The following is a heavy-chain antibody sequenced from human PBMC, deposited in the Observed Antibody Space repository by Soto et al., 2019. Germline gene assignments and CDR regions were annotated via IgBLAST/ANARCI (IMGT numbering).Heavy chain of an antibody. J-gene: IGHJ6*02. CDR1: GFTFSSYG. CDR3: AGPYSSSSSYYYGMDV. Sequence: GGSLRLSCAASGFTFSSYGMHWVRQAPGKGLEWVAVISYDGSNKYYADSVKGRFTISRDNSKNTLYLQMNSLRAEDTAVYYCAGPYSSSSSYYYGMDVWGQGTTVTVSS. V-gene: IGHV3-30*03. D-gene: IGHD6-6*01. CDR2: ISYDGSNK.